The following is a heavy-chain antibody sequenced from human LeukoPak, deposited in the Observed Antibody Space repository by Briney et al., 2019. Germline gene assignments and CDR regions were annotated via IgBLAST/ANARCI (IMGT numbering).Heavy chain of an antibody. J-gene: IGHJ6*02. Sequence: PGGSLRLSCAASGFIFSNYAMSWVRQAPGKGLEWVSVISASGSNTYYADSVKGRFTISRDNAKNSLYLQMNSLRAEDTAVYYCAREAYYDSSGLDYYGMDVWGQGTTVTVSS. D-gene: IGHD3-22*01. CDR1: GFIFSNYA. CDR3: AREAYYDSSGLDYYGMDV. V-gene: IGHV3-21*01. CDR2: ISASGSNT.